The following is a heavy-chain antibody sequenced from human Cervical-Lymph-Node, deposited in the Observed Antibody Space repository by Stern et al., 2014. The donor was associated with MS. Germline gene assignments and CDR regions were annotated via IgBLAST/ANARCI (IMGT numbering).Heavy chain of an antibody. V-gene: IGHV3-73*01. CDR1: GFAFSGAV. CDR2: IRSKADNYAT. J-gene: IGHJ4*02. CDR3: TGFSYY. Sequence: EVQLLESGGGLVQPGGSLKLSCAASGFAFSGAVMHWVRQASGKGLEWVGRIRSKADNYATAYAASVKGRFTISRDDSKNMTYLQMNSLKAEDTALYYCTGFSYYWGQGTLVTVSS.